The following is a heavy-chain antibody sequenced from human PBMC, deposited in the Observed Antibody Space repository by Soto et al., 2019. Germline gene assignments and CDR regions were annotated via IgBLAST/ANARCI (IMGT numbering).Heavy chain of an antibody. J-gene: IGHJ6*02. CDR2: IYYSGST. V-gene: IGHV4-59*01. CDR3: ARERVAGSYYYYGMDV. CDR1: GGSISSYY. D-gene: IGHD3-3*01. Sequence: SETLSLTCTVSGGSISSYYWSWIRQPPGKGLEWIGYIYYSGSTNHNPSLKSRVTISVDTSKNQFSLKLSSVTAADTAVYYCARERVAGSYYYYGMDVWGQGTTVTVSS.